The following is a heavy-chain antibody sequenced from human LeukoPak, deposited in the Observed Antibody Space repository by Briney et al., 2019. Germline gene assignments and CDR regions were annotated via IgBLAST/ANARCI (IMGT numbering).Heavy chain of an antibody. D-gene: IGHD6-13*01. CDR3: ARGRATAGLDY. J-gene: IGHJ4*02. V-gene: IGHV4-59*01. CDR1: GGSISSYY. Sequence: SETLSLTCTVSGGSISSYYWSWIQQPPGKGLEWIGYIYYSGSTNYNPSLKSRVTISADTSKNQFSLKLSSVTAADTAVYYCARGRATAGLDYWGQGTLVTVSS. CDR2: IYYSGST.